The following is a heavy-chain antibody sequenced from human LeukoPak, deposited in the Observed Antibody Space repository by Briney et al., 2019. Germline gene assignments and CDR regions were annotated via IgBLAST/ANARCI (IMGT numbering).Heavy chain of an antibody. CDR1: GYSLSSGYY. J-gene: IGHJ3*02. D-gene: IGHD3-9*01. V-gene: IGHV4-38-2*01. CDR2: LYHSGST. CDR3: ARTYYDILTGYYNDASDI. Sequence: SETLSLTCAVSGYSLSSGYYWGWIRQPPGKGLEWIGSLYHSGSTYYNPSLNSRVTISVDTSKNHFSLKLSSVTAADTAVYYCARTYYDILTGYYNDASDIWGQGTMVTVSS.